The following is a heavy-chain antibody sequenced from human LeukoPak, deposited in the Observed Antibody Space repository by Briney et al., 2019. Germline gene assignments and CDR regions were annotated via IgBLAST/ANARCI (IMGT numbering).Heavy chain of an antibody. CDR3: VRGDNRDY. CDR1: GFSFSTST. Sequence: GGSLRLSYAASGFSFSTSTTNWVRQAPGKGLEWISSIGKTSRDMYYADSVRGRFTISRDNAKNSLFLLMNSLRVEDTSVYYCVRGDNRDYWGQGTLVTVSS. CDR2: IGKTSRDM. V-gene: IGHV3-21*01. J-gene: IGHJ4*02. D-gene: IGHD1-14*01.